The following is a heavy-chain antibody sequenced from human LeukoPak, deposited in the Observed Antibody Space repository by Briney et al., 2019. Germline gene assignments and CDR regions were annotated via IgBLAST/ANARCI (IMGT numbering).Heavy chain of an antibody. V-gene: IGHV3-23*01. CDR2: ISGSGGST. CDR1: GFTFSSYA. Sequence: GGPLRLSCAASGFTFSSYAMSWVRQAPGKGLEWVSAISGSGGSTYYADSVKGRFTISRDNSKNTLHLQMNSLRAEDTAVYYCAKDRQWLARSTLGSWGQGTLVTVSS. D-gene: IGHD6-19*01. J-gene: IGHJ5*02. CDR3: AKDRQWLARSTLGS.